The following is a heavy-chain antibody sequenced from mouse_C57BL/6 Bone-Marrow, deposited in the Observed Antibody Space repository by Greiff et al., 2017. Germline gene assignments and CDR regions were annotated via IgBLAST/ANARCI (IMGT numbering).Heavy chain of an antibody. Sequence: QVQLQQSGAELMKPGASVKLSCKASGYTFTGYWIAWVQQRPGNGLEWIGEILPGSGRTYYNAKFKGKATFTADTSSNTAYMQLSSLTTEVSAIYYRARTYYYGISWYFDVWGTGTTGTGSS. CDR2: ILPGSGRT. J-gene: IGHJ1*03. CDR3: ARTYYYGISWYFDV. CDR1: GYTFTGYW. D-gene: IGHD1-1*01. V-gene: IGHV1-9*01.